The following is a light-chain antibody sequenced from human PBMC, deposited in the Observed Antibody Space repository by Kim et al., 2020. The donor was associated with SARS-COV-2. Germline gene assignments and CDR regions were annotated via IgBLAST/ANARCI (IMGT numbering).Light chain of an antibody. J-gene: IGLJ3*02. CDR3: AAWDDSLTGWV. V-gene: IGLV1-44*01. CDR1: TSNIKRNP. Sequence: GQGVPIACAGGTSNIKRNPVSWYQRFPGTARKVLIYTNNQRPEVVPARFSGSKSGTSASLAISGLQSEDEADYYCAAWDDSLTGWVFGGGTKLTVL. CDR2: TNN.